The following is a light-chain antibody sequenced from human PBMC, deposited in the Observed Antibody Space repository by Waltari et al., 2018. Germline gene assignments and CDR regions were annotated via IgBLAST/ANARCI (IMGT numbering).Light chain of an antibody. V-gene: IGLV8-61*01. CDR2: STN. Sequence: QTVVTQEPSFSVSPGGTVTLTCGLSSGSVSTSYYPSWYQQTPGQAPRTLIYSTNTRSSGVPELFSGSILGNKAALAITGAQADDESDYYCVLYMGSGISVFGGGTKLTVL. CDR3: VLYMGSGISV. J-gene: IGLJ3*02. CDR1: SGSVSTSYY.